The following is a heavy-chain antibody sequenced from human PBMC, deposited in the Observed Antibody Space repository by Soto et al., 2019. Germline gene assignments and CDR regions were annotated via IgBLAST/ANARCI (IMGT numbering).Heavy chain of an antibody. J-gene: IGHJ4*02. V-gene: IGHV1-8*01. CDR1: GYTFASYG. Sequence: QVQLVQSGAEVKRPGASVKVSCKASGYTFASYGIHWVRQATGQGLEWLGGLNSDNGNTVYAQKFQGRIAMTRHTSTGTDYMELSSLKSEDTAVYYCARRSGWLYFDYWGQGVLVTVSP. CDR2: LNSDNGNT. D-gene: IGHD6-25*01. CDR3: ARRSGWLYFDY.